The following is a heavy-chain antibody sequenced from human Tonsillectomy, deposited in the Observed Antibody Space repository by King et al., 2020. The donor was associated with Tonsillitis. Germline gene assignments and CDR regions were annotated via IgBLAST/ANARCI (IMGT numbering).Heavy chain of an antibody. Sequence: VQLVESGGGLIQPGGSLRLSCAASGFTVSSNYMSWVRQAPGKGLEWVSVIYSGGSTYYADSVKGRFTISRDNSKNTLYLQMNSLRAEDTAVYYCARDLFTADSSWYLGQAFDIWGQGTMVTVSS. CDR2: IYSGGST. J-gene: IGHJ3*02. V-gene: IGHV3-53*01. CDR3: ARDLFTADSSWYLGQAFDI. D-gene: IGHD6-13*01. CDR1: GFTVSSNY.